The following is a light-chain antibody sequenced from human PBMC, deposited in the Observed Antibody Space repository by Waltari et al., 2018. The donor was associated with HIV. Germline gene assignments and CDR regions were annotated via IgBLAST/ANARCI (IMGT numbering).Light chain of an antibody. J-gene: IGKJ4*01. Sequence: DIQMTQSPSSLSASVGDRVTIACRASHDISNYLVWYQQRPGKPPQLLISASSTLQSGVPARFRGSGSGTDFTLTINSLQPEDVASYYCQKFDTVPLTFGGGTKVEI. V-gene: IGKV1-27*01. CDR2: ASS. CDR1: HDISNY. CDR3: QKFDTVPLT.